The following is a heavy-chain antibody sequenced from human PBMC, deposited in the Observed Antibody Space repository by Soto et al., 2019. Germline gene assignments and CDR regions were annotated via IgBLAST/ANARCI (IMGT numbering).Heavy chain of an antibody. J-gene: IGHJ3*02. CDR2: IYPGDSDT. V-gene: IGHV5-51*01. Sequence: GESLKISCKGSGYSFTSYWIGWVRQMPGKGLEWMGIIYPGDSDTRYSPSFQGQVTISADKSISTAYLQWSSLKASDTAMYYCARLSGYCSSTSCYTGAFEIWGQGTMVTVSS. CDR3: ARLSGYCSSTSCYTGAFEI. D-gene: IGHD2-2*02. CDR1: GYSFTSYW.